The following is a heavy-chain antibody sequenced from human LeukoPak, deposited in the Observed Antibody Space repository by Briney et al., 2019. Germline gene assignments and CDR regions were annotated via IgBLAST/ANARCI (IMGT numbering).Heavy chain of an antibody. CDR2: ISAYNGNT. D-gene: IGHD6-19*01. J-gene: IGHJ4*02. Sequence: VASVKVSCKASGYTFTGYYMHWVRQAPGQGLEWMGWISAYNGNTNYAQKLQGRVTMTTDTSTSTAYMELRSLRSDDTAVYYCARKAVAGTSSFDYWGQGTLVTVSS. CDR3: ARKAVAGTSSFDY. V-gene: IGHV1-18*04. CDR1: GYTFTGYY.